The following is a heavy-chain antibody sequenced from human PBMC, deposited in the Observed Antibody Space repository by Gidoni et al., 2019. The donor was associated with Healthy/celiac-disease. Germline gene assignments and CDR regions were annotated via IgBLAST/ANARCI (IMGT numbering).Heavy chain of an antibody. CDR3: ARDNLEAMVALYYYYGMDV. Sequence: EVQLVESGGGLVQPGGSLRLSCAASGFTFSSYSMNWVRQAPGKGLEWVSSISSSSSTIYYADSVKGRFTISRDNAKNSLYLQMNSLRAEDTAVYYCARDNLEAMVALYYYYGMDVWGQGTTVTVSS. J-gene: IGHJ6*02. V-gene: IGHV3-48*01. CDR2: ISSSSSTI. D-gene: IGHD5-18*01. CDR1: GFTFSSYS.